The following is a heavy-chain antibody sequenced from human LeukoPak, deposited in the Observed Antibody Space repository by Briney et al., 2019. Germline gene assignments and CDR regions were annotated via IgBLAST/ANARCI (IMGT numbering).Heavy chain of an antibody. CDR3: AVLWFGELYPPY. Sequence: ASVKVSCKASGYIFTGYYIHWVRQAPGQGLEWMGWINPNSGGTNYAQKFQGRVTMTRDTSISTAYMELSRLRSDDTAVYYCAVLWFGELYPPYWGQGTLVTVSS. J-gene: IGHJ4*02. CDR1: GYIFTGYY. V-gene: IGHV1-2*02. D-gene: IGHD3-10*01. CDR2: INPNSGGT.